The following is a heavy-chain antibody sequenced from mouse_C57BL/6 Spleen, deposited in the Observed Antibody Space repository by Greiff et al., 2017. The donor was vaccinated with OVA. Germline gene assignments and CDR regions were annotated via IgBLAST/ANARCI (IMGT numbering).Heavy chain of an antibody. D-gene: IGHD1-1*01. CDR3: ARSDYYGSSRGYAMDY. Sequence: QVHVKQSGAELVKPGASVKISCKASGYAFSSYWMNWVKQRPGKGLEWIGQIYPGDGDTNYNGKFKGKATLTADKSSSTAYMQLSSLTSEDSAVYFCARSDYYGSSRGYAMDYWGQGTSVTVSS. V-gene: IGHV1-80*01. J-gene: IGHJ4*01. CDR2: IYPGDGDT. CDR1: GYAFSSYW.